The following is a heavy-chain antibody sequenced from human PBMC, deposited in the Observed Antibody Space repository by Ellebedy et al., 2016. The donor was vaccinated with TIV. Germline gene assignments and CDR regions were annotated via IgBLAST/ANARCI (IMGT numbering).Heavy chain of an antibody. CDR2: ISGSDGST. J-gene: IGHJ4*02. CDR3: CTLATTFDY. CDR1: GFIFSDYY. Sequence: PGGSLRLSCAASGFIFSDYYMSWIRQAPGKGLEWVSAISGSDGSTYYADSVKGRFPISRDNSKNSLYLQINSLSADDPAVYYCCTLATTFDYWGQGTLVTVSS. D-gene: IGHD5-24*01. V-gene: IGHV3-23*01.